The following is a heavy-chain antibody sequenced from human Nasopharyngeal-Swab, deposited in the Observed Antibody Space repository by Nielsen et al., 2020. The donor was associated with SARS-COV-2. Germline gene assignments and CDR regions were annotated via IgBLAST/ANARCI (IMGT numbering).Heavy chain of an antibody. CDR1: GFIFDDYA. D-gene: IGHD5-24*01. V-gene: IGHV3-9*01. Sequence: SLKIPCAASGFIFDDYAMHWVRQAPGKGLEWVSGISWNSKAIDYVDSVKGRFTISRDNAKSSLYLQMNSLRAEDTALYYCAKDIPDGAFDIWGQGTMVTVSS. J-gene: IGHJ3*02. CDR2: ISWNSKAI. CDR3: AKDIPDGAFDI.